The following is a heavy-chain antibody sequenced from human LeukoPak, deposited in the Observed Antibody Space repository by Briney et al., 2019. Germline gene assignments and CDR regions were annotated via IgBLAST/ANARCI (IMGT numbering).Heavy chain of an antibody. J-gene: IGHJ2*01. CDR2: IYHSGST. V-gene: IGHV4-38-2*01. CDR1: GYSISSGYY. Sequence: PSETLSLTCAVSGYSISSGYYWGWIRQPPGKGLEWIGSIYHSGSTYYNPSLKSRVTISVDTSKNQFSLKLSSATAADTAVYYCARTPVWGSGSYFDLWGRSTLVTVSS. CDR3: ARTPVWGSGSYFDL. D-gene: IGHD3-10*01.